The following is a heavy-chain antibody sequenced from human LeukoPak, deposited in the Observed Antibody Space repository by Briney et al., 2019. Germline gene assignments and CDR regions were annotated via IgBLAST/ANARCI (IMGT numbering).Heavy chain of an antibody. CDR3: ARGAPRGYSSSWVR. CDR1: GYTFTSYG. Sequence: SSVKVSCKASGYTFTSYGINWVRQATGQGLEWMGWMNPNSGNTGYAQKFQGRVTMTRNTSISTAYMELGSLRSEDTAVYYCARGAPRGYSSSWVRWGQGTMVTVSS. CDR2: MNPNSGNT. J-gene: IGHJ3*01. V-gene: IGHV1-8*01. D-gene: IGHD6-13*01.